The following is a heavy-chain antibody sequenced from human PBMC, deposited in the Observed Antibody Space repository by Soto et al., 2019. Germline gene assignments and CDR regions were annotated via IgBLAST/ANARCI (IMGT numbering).Heavy chain of an antibody. CDR1: GGSISSSSYY. J-gene: IGHJ5*02. CDR2: IYYSGST. Sequence: QLQLQESGPGLVKPSETLSLTCTVSGGSISSSSYYWGWIRQPPGKGLEWIGSIYYSGSTYYNPSLKSRVTISVDTSKNQFSLKLSSVTAADTAVYYCARKLYYYDSSGYMVYNWFDPWGQGTLVTVSS. V-gene: IGHV4-39*01. CDR3: ARKLYYYDSSGYMVYNWFDP. D-gene: IGHD3-22*01.